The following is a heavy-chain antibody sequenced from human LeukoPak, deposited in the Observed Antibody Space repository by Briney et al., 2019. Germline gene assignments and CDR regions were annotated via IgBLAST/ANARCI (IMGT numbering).Heavy chain of an antibody. CDR1: GFTFSSYS. D-gene: IGHD6-13*01. CDR3: AREGSSWFPSLDYYYYYMDV. V-gene: IGHV3-21*01. CDR2: ISSGSTYI. Sequence: GGSLRLSCAASGFTFSSYSMTWVRQAPGKGLEWVSSISSGSTYIYYADSVKGRFTISRDNAKNSLYLQMNSLRAEDTAVYYCAREGSSWFPSLDYYYYYMDVWGKGTTVTVSS. J-gene: IGHJ6*03.